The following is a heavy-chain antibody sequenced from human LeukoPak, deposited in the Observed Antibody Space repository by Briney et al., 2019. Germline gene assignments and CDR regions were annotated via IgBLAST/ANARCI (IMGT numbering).Heavy chain of an antibody. Sequence: GASVKVSCKASGYTFTGYYMHWVRQAPGQGLEWMGRINPNSGGTNYAQKIQGRVTMTRDTSISTAYMELSRLRSDDTAVYYCARDNSQGDMFDYWGQGTLVTVSS. CDR1: GYTFTGYY. J-gene: IGHJ4*02. CDR3: ARDNSQGDMFDY. CDR2: INPNSGGT. V-gene: IGHV1-2*06. D-gene: IGHD4-23*01.